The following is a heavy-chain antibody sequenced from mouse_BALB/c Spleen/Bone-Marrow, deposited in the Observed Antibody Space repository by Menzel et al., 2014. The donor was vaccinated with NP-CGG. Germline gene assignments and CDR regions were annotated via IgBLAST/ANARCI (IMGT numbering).Heavy chain of an antibody. CDR3: TRSYGSSYEYCFDY. Sequence: QVQLQQSGAELVRPGASVKLSCKASGYTFTSYWINWVKQRPGQGLEWIGNIYPSDSYTNYNQKFKDKATLTVDKSSSTAYMQLSSPTSEDSAVYYCTRSYGSSYEYCFDYWGQGTTLTVSS. J-gene: IGHJ2*01. D-gene: IGHD1-1*01. CDR2: IYPSDSYT. CDR1: GYTFTSYW. V-gene: IGHV1-69*02.